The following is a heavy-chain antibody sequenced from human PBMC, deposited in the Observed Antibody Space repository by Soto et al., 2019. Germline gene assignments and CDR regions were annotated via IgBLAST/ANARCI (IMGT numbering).Heavy chain of an antibody. CDR2: TYYRSNWYS. D-gene: IGHD6-19*01. CDR3: ARGSYYSGWV. V-gene: IGHV6-1*01. CDR1: GDSVSSTSTA. Sequence: LSLTCAISGDSVSSTSTAWSWIRQSPSRGLEWLGRTYYRSNWYSDYAVSVKSRITINPDTSKNQFSLQLKSVTPEDTAVYYCARGSYYSGWVWGQGTLVTVSS. J-gene: IGHJ4*02.